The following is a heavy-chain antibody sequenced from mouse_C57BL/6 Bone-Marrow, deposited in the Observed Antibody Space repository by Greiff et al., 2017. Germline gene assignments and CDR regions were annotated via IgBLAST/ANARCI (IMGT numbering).Heavy chain of an antibody. CDR3: ERWPAD. CDR1: GFTFSDYY. J-gene: IGHJ3*01. V-gene: IGHV5-16*01. CDR2: INYDGSST. Sequence: EVKLVESEGGLVQPGSSMKLSCTASGFTFSDYYMAWVRQVPEKGLEWVANINYDGSSTYYLDSLKSRFIISRDNAKNILYLKMSSLKSEDTATYYCERWPADWGQGTLVTVAA.